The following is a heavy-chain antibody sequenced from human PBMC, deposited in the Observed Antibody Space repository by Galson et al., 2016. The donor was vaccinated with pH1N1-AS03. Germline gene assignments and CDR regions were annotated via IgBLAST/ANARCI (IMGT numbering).Heavy chain of an antibody. CDR3: ANPRASGTTMVTRLDY. J-gene: IGHJ4*02. Sequence: SLRLSCAASGFTFSTYAMSWVRQAPGMGLEWVSSISGADLSTYYADSVKGRFTVSRDNSKNTLYLQMNGLRAEDTAIYYCANPRASGTTMVTRLDYWGQGILVTVSS. CDR2: ISGADLST. D-gene: IGHD5-18*01. CDR1: GFTFSTYA. V-gene: IGHV3-23*01.